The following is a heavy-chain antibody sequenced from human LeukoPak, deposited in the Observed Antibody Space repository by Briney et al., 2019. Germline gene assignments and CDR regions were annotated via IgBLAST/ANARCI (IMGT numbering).Heavy chain of an antibody. CDR2: INHSGST. CDR3: ARTNNVFYYFDY. D-gene: IGHD1/OR15-1a*01. Sequence: PSETLSLTCAVYGGSFSGYYWSWIRQPPGKGLEWIGEINHSGSTNYNPSLKSRVTTSVDTSKNQFSLKLDSVTAADTAMYYCARTNNVFYYFDYWGQGTLVTVSS. V-gene: IGHV4-34*01. CDR1: GGSFSGYY. J-gene: IGHJ4*02.